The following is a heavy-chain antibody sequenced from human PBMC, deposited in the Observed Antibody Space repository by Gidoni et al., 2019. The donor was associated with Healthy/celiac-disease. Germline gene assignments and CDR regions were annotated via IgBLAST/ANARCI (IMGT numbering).Heavy chain of an antibody. D-gene: IGHD5-18*01. V-gene: IGHV3-23*01. CDR1: GFTFTRYA. CDR3: AKVQDTAMVTGPFDY. Sequence: EVQLLESGGGLVQPGGSLRPSCAASGFTFTRYAMSWVRQAPGKGLGWVSAISGSGGSTYYADSVKGRFTISRDNSKNTLYLQMNSLRAEDTAVYYCAKVQDTAMVTGPFDYWGQGTLVTVSS. CDR2: ISGSGGST. J-gene: IGHJ4*02.